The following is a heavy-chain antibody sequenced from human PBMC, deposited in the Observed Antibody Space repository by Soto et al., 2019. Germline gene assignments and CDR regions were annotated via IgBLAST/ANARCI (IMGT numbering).Heavy chain of an antibody. D-gene: IGHD6-19*01. V-gene: IGHV4-31*03. J-gene: IGHJ6*02. Sequence: SETLSLTRTVSGGSISSGGYYWSWIRQHPGKGLEWIGNIYYTGSTHYDPSLKSRITISLDTSKNQISLKLSSVTAADTAVYYCASSPVTGIYYAMDVWGQGTTVTVSS. CDR3: ASSPVTGIYYAMDV. CDR1: GGSISSGGYY. CDR2: IYYTGST.